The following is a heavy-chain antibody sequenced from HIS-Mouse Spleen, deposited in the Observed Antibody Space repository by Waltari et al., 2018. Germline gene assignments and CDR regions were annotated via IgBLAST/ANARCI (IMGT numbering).Heavy chain of an antibody. D-gene: IGHD3-3*01. Sequence: QLQLQESGPGLVKPSETLSLTCTVSGGSISSSSYYWGWIRQPPGKGLEWIGSIYYRGSAYYNPALKSRVTISVDTSKNQFSLKLSSVTAADTAVYYCARGYDFWSGSNAFDIWGQGTMVTVSS. CDR1: GGSISSSSYY. J-gene: IGHJ3*02. CDR2: IYYRGSA. V-gene: IGHV4-39*07. CDR3: ARGYDFWSGSNAFDI.